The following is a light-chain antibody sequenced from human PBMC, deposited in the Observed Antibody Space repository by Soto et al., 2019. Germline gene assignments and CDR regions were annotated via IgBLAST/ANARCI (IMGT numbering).Light chain of an antibody. Sequence: EIVMTQSPATLSVSPGERATLSCRASQSVSNNLAWYQLRPGQGPRLLIYGASTRATGVPARYSGSGSGTEFTITISSLQSEDFAVYYCPEYTGWPSWAFGQGTKVQI. CDR2: GAS. J-gene: IGKJ1*01. V-gene: IGKV3-15*01. CDR3: PEYTGWPSWA. CDR1: QSVSNN.